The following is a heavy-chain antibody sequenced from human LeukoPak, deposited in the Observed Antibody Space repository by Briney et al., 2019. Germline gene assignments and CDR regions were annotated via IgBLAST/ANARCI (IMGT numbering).Heavy chain of an antibody. CDR1: GYPFTGYY. Sequence: ASVKVSCKASGYPFTGYYIHWMRQAPGQGLEWMGWINPNTGGTNYAQKFQGRDTMTRDTSISTAYMELSRLRSDDTAVYYCARDEEGVYSYGYNYWGQGTLVTVSS. D-gene: IGHD5-18*01. J-gene: IGHJ4*02. CDR2: INPNTGGT. CDR3: ARDEEGVYSYGYNY. V-gene: IGHV1-2*02.